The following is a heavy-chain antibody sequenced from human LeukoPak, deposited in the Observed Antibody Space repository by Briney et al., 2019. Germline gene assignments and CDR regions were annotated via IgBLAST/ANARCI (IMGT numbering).Heavy chain of an antibody. D-gene: IGHD5-18*01. CDR2: ISGSGGST. J-gene: IGHJ4*02. CDR1: GFTFSSYA. CDR3: AKDPGYSYGPHPFDY. Sequence: GGSLRLSCAASGFTFSSYAVSWVRQAPGKGLEWVSAISGSGGSTYYADSVKGRFTISRDNSKNTLYLQMNSLRAEDTAVYYCAKDPGYSYGPHPFDYWGQGTLVTVSS. V-gene: IGHV3-23*01.